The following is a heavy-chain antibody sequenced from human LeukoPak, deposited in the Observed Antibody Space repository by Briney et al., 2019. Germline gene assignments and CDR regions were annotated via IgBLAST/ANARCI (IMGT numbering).Heavy chain of an antibody. J-gene: IGHJ4*02. V-gene: IGHV4-34*01. CDR1: GGSFSGYY. CDR2: INHSGST. D-gene: IGHD6-6*01. Sequence: SETLSLTCAVYGGSFSGYYWSWIRQPPGKGLEWIGEINHSGSTNYNPSLKSRVTISVDKSKNQFSLKLSSVTAADTAVYYCASQEYRWGSRIDYWGQGTLVTVSS. CDR3: ASQEYRWGSRIDY.